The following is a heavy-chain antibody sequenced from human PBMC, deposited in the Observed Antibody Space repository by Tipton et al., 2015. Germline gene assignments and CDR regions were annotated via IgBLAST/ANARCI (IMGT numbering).Heavy chain of an antibody. CDR1: AYSISSDYY. Sequence: TLSLTCAVSAYSISSDYYWGWIRQPPGKGLEWIGSISHSGNTYYNPSLKSRVTMSRDTSKNQFSLKLTSVTAADTVVYYCARARGRHGGLFDSWGQGILVTVSS. CDR3: ARARGRHGGLFDS. CDR2: ISHSGNT. D-gene: IGHD4-23*01. V-gene: IGHV4-38-2*01. J-gene: IGHJ4*02.